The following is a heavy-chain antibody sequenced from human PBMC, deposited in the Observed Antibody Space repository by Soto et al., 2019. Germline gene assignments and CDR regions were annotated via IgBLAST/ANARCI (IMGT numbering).Heavy chain of an antibody. D-gene: IGHD2-2*01. V-gene: IGHV4-61*01. CDR1: GGAVSSGSYY. J-gene: IGHJ4*02. Sequence: PPETLSLSCTVSGGAVSSGSYYWSWIRQPPGKGLVWIGYTYYSGTTNYNPSHKSRVTISVDTSKNQFSLKLSSVTAAHTAVYYCARYARLAYEYGDQGTLVTSPQ. CDR2: TYYSGTT. CDR3: ARYARLAYEY.